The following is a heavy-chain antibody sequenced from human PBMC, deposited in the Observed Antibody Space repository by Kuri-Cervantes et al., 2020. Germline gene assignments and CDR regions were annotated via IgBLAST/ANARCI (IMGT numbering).Heavy chain of an antibody. V-gene: IGHV4-4*02. Sequence: SETLSLTCAVSGGSISSSNWWSWVRQPPGKGLEWIGEIYHSGSTNYNPSLKSRVTISVDKSKNQFSLQLNSVTPEDTAVYYCARVSSGWLVYYYGMDVWGQGTTVTVSS. CDR1: GGSISSSNW. J-gene: IGHJ6*02. CDR2: IYHSGST. D-gene: IGHD6-19*01. CDR3: ARVSSGWLVYYYGMDV.